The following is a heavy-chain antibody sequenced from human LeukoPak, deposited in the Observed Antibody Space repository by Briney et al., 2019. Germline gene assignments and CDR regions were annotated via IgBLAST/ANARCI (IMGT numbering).Heavy chain of an antibody. CDR3: AKSHYDSSGYRSFDY. CDR2: ITTGDGNT. V-gene: IGHV3-23*01. J-gene: IGHJ4*02. Sequence: GVLRLSCTASGFTFSSYTMTWVRQAPGKGLKWVSTITTGDGNTYYADSVKGRFTVSRDDSKNTLYLQMNSLRAEDTAVYYCAKSHYDSSGYRSFDYWGQGTLVTVSS. D-gene: IGHD3-22*01. CDR1: GFTFSSYT.